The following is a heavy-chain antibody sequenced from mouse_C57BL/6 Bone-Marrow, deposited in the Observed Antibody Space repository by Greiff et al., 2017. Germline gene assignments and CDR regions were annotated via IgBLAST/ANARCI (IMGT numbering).Heavy chain of an antibody. D-gene: IGHD1-1*01. V-gene: IGHV10-1*01. J-gene: IGHJ1*03. CDR1: GFSFNTYA. CDR3: VRPSIYYPWYFDV. CDR2: IRSKSNNYAT. Sequence: DVKLVESGGGLVQPKGSLKLSCAASGFSFNTYAMNWVRQAPGKGLEWVARIRSKSNNYATYYADSVKDRFTISRDDSESMLYLQMNNLKTEDTAMYYCVRPSIYYPWYFDVWGTGTTVTVSA.